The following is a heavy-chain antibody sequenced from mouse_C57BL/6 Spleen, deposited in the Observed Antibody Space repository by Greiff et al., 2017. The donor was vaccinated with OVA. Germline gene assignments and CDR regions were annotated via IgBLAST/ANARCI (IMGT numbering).Heavy chain of an antibody. D-gene: IGHD1-1*01. CDR3: ARATTVHFAY. CDR2: IYPRSGNT. CDR1: GYTFTSYG. J-gene: IGHJ3*01. V-gene: IGHV1-81*01. Sequence: QVQLQQSGAELARPGASVKLSCKASGYTFTSYGISWVKQRTGKGLEWIGEIYPRSGNTYYNEKFKGKATLTADKSSSTAYMELRSLTSEDSAVYFFARATTVHFAYWGQGTLVTVSA.